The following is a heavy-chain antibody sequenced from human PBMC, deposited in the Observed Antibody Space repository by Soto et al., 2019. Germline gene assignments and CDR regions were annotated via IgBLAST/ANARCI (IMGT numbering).Heavy chain of an antibody. CDR1: GGIFSSYA. CDR2: IIPIFGTA. CDR3: ASTAARGRLYYYYGMDV. Sequence: ASVKVSCKASGGIFSSYAISWVRQAPGQGLEWMGGIIPIFGTANYAQKFQGRVTITADKSTSTAYMELSSLRSEDTAVYYCASTAARGRLYYYYGMDVWGQGTTVTVSS. J-gene: IGHJ6*02. V-gene: IGHV1-69*06. D-gene: IGHD2-2*01.